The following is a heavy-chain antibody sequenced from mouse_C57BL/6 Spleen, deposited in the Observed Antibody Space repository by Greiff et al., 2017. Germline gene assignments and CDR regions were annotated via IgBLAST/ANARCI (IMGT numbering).Heavy chain of an antibody. V-gene: IGHV5-16*01. Sequence: EVKLVESEGGLVQPGSSMKLSCTASGFTFSDYYMAWVRQVPEKGLEWVANINYDGSSTYYLDSLKSRFIISRDNAKNILYLQMSSLKSEDTATYDCAREYSNYEYAMDYWGQGTSVTVAA. CDR2: INYDGSST. CDR3: AREYSNYEYAMDY. D-gene: IGHD2-5*01. J-gene: IGHJ4*01. CDR1: GFTFSDYY.